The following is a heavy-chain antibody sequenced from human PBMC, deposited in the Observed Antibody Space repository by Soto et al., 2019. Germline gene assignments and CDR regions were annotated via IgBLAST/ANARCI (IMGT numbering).Heavy chain of an antibody. V-gene: IGHV4-30-4*01. CDR3: ARTKDTAMLLGFDY. D-gene: IGHD5-18*01. CDR2: IYYSGST. J-gene: IGHJ4*02. CDR1: GGSISSGDYY. Sequence: TLSLTCTVSGGSISSGDYYWSWIRQPPGKGLEWIGYIYYSGSTYYNPSLKSRVTISVDTSKNQFSLKLSSVTAADTAVYYCARTKDTAMLLGFDYWGQGTLVTVSS.